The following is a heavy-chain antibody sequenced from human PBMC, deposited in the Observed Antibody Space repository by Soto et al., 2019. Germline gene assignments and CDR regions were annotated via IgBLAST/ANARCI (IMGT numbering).Heavy chain of an antibody. J-gene: IGHJ5*02. Sequence: SETLSLTXTVSGGSISSYYWSWIRQPPGKGLEWIGYIYYSGSTNYNPSLKSRVTISVDTSKNQFSLKLSSVTAADTAVYYCARGPRGYCSSTSCPEFDPWGQGTLVTVSS. D-gene: IGHD2-2*01. CDR2: IYYSGST. V-gene: IGHV4-59*01. CDR1: GGSISSYY. CDR3: ARGPRGYCSSTSCPEFDP.